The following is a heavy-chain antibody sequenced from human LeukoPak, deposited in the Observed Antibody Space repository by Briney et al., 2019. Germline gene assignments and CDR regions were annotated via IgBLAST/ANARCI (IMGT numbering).Heavy chain of an antibody. CDR1: GGSFSGYY. CDR2: IYYSGST. Sequence: SETLSLTCAVYGGSFSGYYWSWLRQPPGKGLEWIGYIYYSGSTNYNPSLKSRVTISVDTSKNQFSLKLSSVTAADTAVYYCARPSRGYSYGPLDYWGQGTLVTVSS. J-gene: IGHJ4*02. V-gene: IGHV4-59*01. CDR3: ARPSRGYSYGPLDY. D-gene: IGHD5-18*01.